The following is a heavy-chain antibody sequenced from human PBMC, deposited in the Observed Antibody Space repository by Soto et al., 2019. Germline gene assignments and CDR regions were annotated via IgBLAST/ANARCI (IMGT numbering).Heavy chain of an antibody. J-gene: IGHJ4*02. V-gene: IGHV4-34*01. D-gene: IGHD3-3*01. CDR2: INHSGST. CDR1: GGSFSGYY. CDR3: ARAGFGVVNTTRGHLSL. Sequence: SETLSLTCAVYGGSFSGYYWSWIRQPPGKGLEWIGEINHSGSTNYNPSLKSRVTISVDTSKNQFSLKLSSVTAADTAVYYCARAGFGVVNTTRGHLSLWGQGTLVTVSS.